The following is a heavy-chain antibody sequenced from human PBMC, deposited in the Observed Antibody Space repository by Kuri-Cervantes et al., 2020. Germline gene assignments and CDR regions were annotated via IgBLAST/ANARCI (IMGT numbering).Heavy chain of an antibody. CDR1: GYTFTGYY. CDR2: INPNSGGT. Sequence: ASVKVSCKASGYTFTGYYMHWVRQAPGQGLEWMGWINPNSGGTNYAQKFQGRVTMTTDTSTSTAYMELRNLRSDDTAVYYCARGRWLHNFDYWGQGTLVTVSS. CDR3: ARGRWLHNFDY. J-gene: IGHJ4*02. V-gene: IGHV1-2*02. D-gene: IGHD5-12*01.